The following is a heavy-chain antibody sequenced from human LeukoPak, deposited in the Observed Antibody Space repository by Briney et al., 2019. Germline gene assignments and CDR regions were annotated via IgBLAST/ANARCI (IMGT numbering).Heavy chain of an antibody. J-gene: IGHJ4*02. D-gene: IGHD3-10*01. V-gene: IGHV3-74*01. CDR1: GFTFSSTW. CDR3: ARVAKYYYGSETYYFFEH. Sequence: GGSLRLSCAVSGFTFSSTWFHWVRQGPGKGLVWVSRINSDGSSTIYADSVKGRFTISRDNAKNSLYLQMNSLRVEDTAVYYCARVAKYYYGSETYYFFEHWGQGTPVTASS. CDR2: INSDGSST.